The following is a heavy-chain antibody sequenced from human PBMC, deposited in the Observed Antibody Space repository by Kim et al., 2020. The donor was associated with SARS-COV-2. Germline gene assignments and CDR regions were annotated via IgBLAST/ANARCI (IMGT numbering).Heavy chain of an antibody. CDR2: IIPIFGTA. V-gene: IGHV1-69*13. CDR3: ARVDEGRGNYYDSSGYYFDY. CDR1: GGTFSSYA. J-gene: IGHJ4*02. Sequence: SVKVSCKASGGTFSSYAISWVRQAPGQGLEWMGGIIPIFGTANYAQKFQGRVTITADESTSTAYMELSSLRSEDTAVYYCARVDEGRGNYYDSSGYYFDYWGQGTLVTVSS. D-gene: IGHD3-22*01.